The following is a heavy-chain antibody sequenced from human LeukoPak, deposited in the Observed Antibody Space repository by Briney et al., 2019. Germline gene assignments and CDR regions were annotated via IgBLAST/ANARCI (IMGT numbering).Heavy chain of an antibody. Sequence: GGSLRLSCAASGFTFSSYGMHWVRQAPGKGLEWVAVIRYDGSNKYYGDSVKGRFTISRDNSKNTLYPQMNSLRVEDTAVYYCARALSAMVPDYWGQGTLVTVSS. CDR3: ARALSAMVPDY. D-gene: IGHD5-18*01. V-gene: IGHV3-33*01. CDR2: IRYDGSNK. CDR1: GFTFSSYG. J-gene: IGHJ4*02.